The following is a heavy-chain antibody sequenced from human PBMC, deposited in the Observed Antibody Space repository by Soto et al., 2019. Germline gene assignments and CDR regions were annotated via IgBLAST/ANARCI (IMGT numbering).Heavy chain of an antibody. CDR1: GFTLSSFA. Sequence: TGGSLRLSCAASGFTLSSFAMSWVRQAPGKGLEWVSGISGSGTSTCNADSVKGRFTISRDNSKNTLYLQMNSLRAEDTAVYYCARGSDSSVWYAAFDIWGQGTMVTVSS. CDR3: ARGSDSSVWYAAFDI. J-gene: IGHJ3*02. CDR2: ISGSGTST. V-gene: IGHV3-23*01. D-gene: IGHD6-19*01.